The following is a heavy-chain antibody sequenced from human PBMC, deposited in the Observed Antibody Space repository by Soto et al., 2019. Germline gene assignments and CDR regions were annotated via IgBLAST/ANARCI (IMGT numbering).Heavy chain of an antibody. J-gene: IGHJ5*02. D-gene: IGHD3-16*02. Sequence: QVQLQESGPGLVKPSQTLSLTCTVSGGSISSGDYYWSWIRQPPGKGLEWIGYIYYSGSTYYNPPIKSRVTRSVDPSKNQFSLKLSSVTAADTAVYYCAGLQSMRLSGLDPWGQGTLVTVSS. CDR3: AGLQSMRLSGLDP. V-gene: IGHV4-30-4*01. CDR2: IYYSGST. CDR1: GGSISSGDYY.